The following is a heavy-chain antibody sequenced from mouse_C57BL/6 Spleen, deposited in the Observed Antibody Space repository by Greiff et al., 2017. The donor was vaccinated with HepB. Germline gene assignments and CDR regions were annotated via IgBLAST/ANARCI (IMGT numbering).Heavy chain of an antibody. CDR1: GYTFTSYW. V-gene: IGHV1-7*01. D-gene: IGHD1-1*01. CDR2: INPSSGYT. J-gene: IGHJ3*01. Sequence: VKLQQSGAELAKPGASVKLSCKASGYTFTSYWMHWVKQRPGQGLEWIGYINPSSGYTKYNQKFKDKATLTADKSSSTAYMQLSSLTYEDSAVYDCATHYYGSSYGFAYWGQGTLVTVSA. CDR3: ATHYYGSSYGFAY.